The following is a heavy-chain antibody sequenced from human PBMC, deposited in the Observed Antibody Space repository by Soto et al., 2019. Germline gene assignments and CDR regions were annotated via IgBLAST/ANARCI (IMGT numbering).Heavy chain of an antibody. D-gene: IGHD3-10*01. CDR3: ARGGPPIDY. CDR1: GYTFTSYA. V-gene: IGHV1-3*05. Sequence: QVQLVQSGAEEKKPGASVKVSCKASGYTFTSYAKWMGWINAGNGNIKYSQKFQGRVTITRDTSASTAYMELSSLRSEGTAVYYCARGGPPIDYWGQGTLVTVSS. J-gene: IGHJ4*02. CDR2: INAGNGNI.